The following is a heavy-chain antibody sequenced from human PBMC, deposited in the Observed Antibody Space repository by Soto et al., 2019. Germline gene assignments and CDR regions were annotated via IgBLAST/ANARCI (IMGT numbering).Heavy chain of an antibody. V-gene: IGHV1-69*13. J-gene: IGHJ4*02. CDR1: GGTFSSYA. Sequence: AVKVSCKASGGTFSSYAISCVRQAPGQGLEWMGGIIPIFGTANYAQKFQGRVTITADESTSTAYMELSSLRSEDTAVYYCATLVVTHLDYWGQGTLVTVSS. CDR3: ATLVVTHLDY. CDR2: IIPIFGTA. D-gene: IGHD2-15*01.